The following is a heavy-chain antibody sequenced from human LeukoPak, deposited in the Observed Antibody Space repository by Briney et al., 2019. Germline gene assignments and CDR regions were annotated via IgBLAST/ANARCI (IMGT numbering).Heavy chain of an antibody. CDR1: GVSISSSNSY. D-gene: IGHD6-6*01. V-gene: IGHV4-39*07. CDR2: IYYSGNT. CDR3: ARIDQQLAQIFDY. J-gene: IGHJ4*02. Sequence: SETLSLTCTVSGVSISSSNSYWGWIRQPPGKGLEWIGSIYYSGNTYYNASLKSRVTISVDTSKNQFSLKLSSVTAADTAVYYCARIDQQLAQIFDYWGQGTLVTVSS.